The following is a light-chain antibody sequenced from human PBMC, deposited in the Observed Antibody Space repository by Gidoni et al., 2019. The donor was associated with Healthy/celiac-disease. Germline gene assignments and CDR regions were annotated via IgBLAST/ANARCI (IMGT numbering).Light chain of an antibody. CDR3: QQRSNWPRLT. J-gene: IGKJ4*01. CDR2: DAS. Sequence: EIVLTQSPATLSLSPGERAPLSCRARQIVSSYLACYQQKPGQAPRLLIYDASNRATGIPARFSGSGSGTDFTLTISSLEPEDFAVYYCQQRSNWPRLTFGGGTKVEIK. CDR1: QIVSSY. V-gene: IGKV3-11*01.